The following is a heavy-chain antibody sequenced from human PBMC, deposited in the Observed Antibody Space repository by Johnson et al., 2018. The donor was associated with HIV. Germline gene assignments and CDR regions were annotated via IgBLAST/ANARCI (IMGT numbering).Heavy chain of an antibody. CDR1: GFTFSSYA. J-gene: IGHJ3*01. CDR2: ISYDGSNK. D-gene: IGHD3-16*02. Sequence: QVQLVESGGGVVQPGRSLRLSCAASGFTFSSYAMHWVRQAPGKGLEWVAVISYDGSNKYYADSLKGRFTISRDNSKNMLDLQMNSLRAGDAAVYYCARDYRGRTVDAFDVWGQGTLVIVSS. V-gene: IGHV3-30*04. CDR3: ARDYRGRTVDAFDV.